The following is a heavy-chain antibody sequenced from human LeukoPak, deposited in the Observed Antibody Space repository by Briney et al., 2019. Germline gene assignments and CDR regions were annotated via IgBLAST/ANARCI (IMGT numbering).Heavy chain of an antibody. J-gene: IGHJ4*02. Sequence: PSETLSLTCTVSGGSISSYYWSWIRQPPGKGLEWIGYIYYSGSTNYNPSLKSRVTISVDTSKNQFSLKLSSVTAADTAVYYCARVAAADRNFDYWGQGTLVTVSS. V-gene: IGHV4-59*01. D-gene: IGHD6-13*01. CDR1: GGSISSYY. CDR3: ARVAAADRNFDY. CDR2: IYYSGST.